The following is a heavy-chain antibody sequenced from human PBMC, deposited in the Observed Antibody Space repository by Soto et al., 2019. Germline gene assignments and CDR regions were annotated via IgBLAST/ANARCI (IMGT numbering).Heavy chain of an antibody. J-gene: IGHJ5*02. D-gene: IGHD3-10*01. V-gene: IGHV3-23*01. CDR3: VKNSGWFNT. Sequence: GGSLRLSCAASGFTFGTTDMSWVRQSPGEGLEWVSTIDGSGGITYYADSVKGRFTISRDNSRNTVYLQMKSLRGEDTALYYCVKNSGWFNTWGQGALVTVSS. CDR2: IDGSGGIT. CDR1: GFTFGTTD.